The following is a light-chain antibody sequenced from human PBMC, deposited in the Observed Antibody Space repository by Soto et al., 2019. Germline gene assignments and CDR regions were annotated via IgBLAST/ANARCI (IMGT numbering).Light chain of an antibody. J-gene: IGKJ4*01. CDR3: QQNFYIILT. CDR2: SAS. Sequence: DIQLTQSPSSLSASVGDTVTITCRASQSISTYLNWWQHKPGTAPRLLISSASNLHTGVPSRFSGSGSGAAFTRTIRSLQPEDSATYFCQQNFYIILTFGGGTKVEIK. CDR1: QSISTY. V-gene: IGKV1-39*01.